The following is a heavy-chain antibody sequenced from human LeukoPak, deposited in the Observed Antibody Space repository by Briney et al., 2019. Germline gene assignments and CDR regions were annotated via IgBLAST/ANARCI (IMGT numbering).Heavy chain of an antibody. J-gene: IGHJ4*02. CDR2: IYYSGST. CDR3: ARGRGSHTY. Sequence: SETLSLTCTVSGDSITSSSYYWGWIRQPPGMGVVWIGSIYYSGSTFYNPSLRSRVPISADNSKNPFSLKLSSVTAADTAVYYCARGRGSHTYWGQGTLVTVSS. V-gene: IGHV4-39*02. CDR1: GDSITSSSYY.